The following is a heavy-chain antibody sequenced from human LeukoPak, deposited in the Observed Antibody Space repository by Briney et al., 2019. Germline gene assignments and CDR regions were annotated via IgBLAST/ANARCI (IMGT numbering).Heavy chain of an antibody. V-gene: IGHV4-39*07. CDR2: INHSGST. CDR3: ARGLTIDY. D-gene: IGHD4-11*01. Sequence: SETLSLTCTVSGGSISSSSYYWGWLRQPPGKGLEWIGEINHSGSTNYNPSLKSRVTISVDTSKNQFSLKLSSVTAADTAVYYCARGLTIDYWGQGTLVTVSS. J-gene: IGHJ4*02. CDR1: GGSISSSSYY.